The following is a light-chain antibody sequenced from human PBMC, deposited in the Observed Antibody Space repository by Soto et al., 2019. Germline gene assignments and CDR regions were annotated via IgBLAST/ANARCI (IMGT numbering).Light chain of an antibody. CDR2: GAS. CDR3: QQYGRTSWT. Sequence: EIVLTQSPGTLSLSPGEGATLSCRASQSVSTNFFAWYQQKPGQAPRLLIYGASTRATGIPDRFSGSGSGTDFTLSISRLAPEDFAGCYCQQYGRTSWTFGQGTKVDIK. CDR1: QSVSTNF. V-gene: IGKV3-20*01. J-gene: IGKJ1*01.